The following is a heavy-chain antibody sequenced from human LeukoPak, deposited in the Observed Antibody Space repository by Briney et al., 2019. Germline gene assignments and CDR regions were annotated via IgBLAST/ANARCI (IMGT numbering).Heavy chain of an antibody. D-gene: IGHD5-12*01. V-gene: IGHV3-21*01. CDR3: ARAESIVATIDY. Sequence: GGSLRLSCAASGFTFSSYSMNWVRQAPGKGLELVSSISSSSSYIYYADSVKGRFTISRDNAKNSLYLQMNSLRAEDTAVYYCARAESIVATIDYWGQGTLVTVYS. CDR1: GFTFSSYS. CDR2: ISSSSSYI. J-gene: IGHJ4*02.